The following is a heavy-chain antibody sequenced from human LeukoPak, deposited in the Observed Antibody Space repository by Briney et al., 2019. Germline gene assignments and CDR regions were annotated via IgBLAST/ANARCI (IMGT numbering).Heavy chain of an antibody. Sequence: GGSLRLSCAASGFTFSTYSMNWVRQAPGKGLEWVANIKRDGSEKYYMDSVKGRFTISRDNASNLVYLQMNSLRAEDTAVYYCARDGEGGYFDYWGQGTLVTVPS. CDR2: IKRDGSEK. CDR3: ARDGEGGYFDY. D-gene: IGHD3-10*01. CDR1: GFTFSTYS. V-gene: IGHV3-7*01. J-gene: IGHJ4*02.